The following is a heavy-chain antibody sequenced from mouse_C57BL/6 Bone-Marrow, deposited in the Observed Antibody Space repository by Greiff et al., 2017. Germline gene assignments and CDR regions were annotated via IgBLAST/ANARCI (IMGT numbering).Heavy chain of an antibody. CDR2: FHPYNDDT. Sequence: QVQLQQSGAELVKPGASVKMYCKASGYTFTTYPIEWMKQNHGKSLEWIGNFHPYNDDTKYNEKFKGKATLTVEKSSNTVYLELSRLTSDDSAVYSCARSSTFFYDFDYWGQGTTLTVSS. CDR3: ARSSTFFYDFDY. D-gene: IGHD5-1*01. V-gene: IGHV1-47*01. CDR1: GYTFTTYP. J-gene: IGHJ2*01.